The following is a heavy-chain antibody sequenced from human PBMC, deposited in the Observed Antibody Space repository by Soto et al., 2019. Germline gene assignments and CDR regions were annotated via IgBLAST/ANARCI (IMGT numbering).Heavy chain of an antibody. CDR2: ISSSGSTI. D-gene: IGHD1-26*01. CDR3: ARMGGSYDRPY. CDR1: GFTFSSYE. J-gene: IGHJ4*02. V-gene: IGHV3-48*03. Sequence: GGSLRLSCAASGFTFSSYEMNWVRQAPGKGLGWVSYISSSGSTIYYADSVKGRFTISRDNAKNSLYLQMNSLRAEDTAVYYCARMGGSYDRPYWGQGTLVTVSS.